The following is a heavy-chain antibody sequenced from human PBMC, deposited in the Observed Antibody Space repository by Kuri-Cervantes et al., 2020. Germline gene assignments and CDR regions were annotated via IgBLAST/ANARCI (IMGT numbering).Heavy chain of an antibody. CDR3: ARDDHDSSGYSDY. Sequence: GESLKISCAASGFTFSSYWMSWVRQAPGKGLEWVANIKQDGSEKYYVDSVKGRFTISRDNAKNSLYLQMNSLRAEDTAVYYCARDDHDSSGYSDYWGQGTLVTVSS. D-gene: IGHD3-22*01. CDR2: IKQDGSEK. CDR1: GFTFSSYW. V-gene: IGHV3-7*01. J-gene: IGHJ4*02.